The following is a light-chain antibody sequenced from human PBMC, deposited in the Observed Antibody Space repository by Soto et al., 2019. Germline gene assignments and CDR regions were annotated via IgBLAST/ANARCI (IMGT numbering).Light chain of an antibody. CDR1: SSDVGSYNL. J-gene: IGLJ1*01. V-gene: IGLV2-23*01. Sequence: SALTQPASVSGSPGQSITISCTGTSSDVGSYNLVSWYQQHPGKAPKLMIYEGSKRPSGVSNRFSGSKSGNTASLKISGIQADEEADYYCRSYAASRTSYVFGTGTKVTVL. CDR3: RSYAASRTSYV. CDR2: EGS.